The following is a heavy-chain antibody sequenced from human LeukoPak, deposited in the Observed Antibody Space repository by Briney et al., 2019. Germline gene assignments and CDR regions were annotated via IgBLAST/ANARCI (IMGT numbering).Heavy chain of an antibody. V-gene: IGHV3-48*01. CDR1: GFTFSSYG. Sequence: GGSLRLSCAASGFTFSSYGMSWVRQAPGKGLDWVSYISSRSRTIYYADSVKGRFTISRDNAKNSLYLQMNSLRAEDTAVYYCARSPVVPVVPTTGYYYMDVWGKGTTVTVSS. J-gene: IGHJ6*03. D-gene: IGHD2-2*01. CDR2: ISSRSRTI. CDR3: ARSPVVPVVPTTGYYYMDV.